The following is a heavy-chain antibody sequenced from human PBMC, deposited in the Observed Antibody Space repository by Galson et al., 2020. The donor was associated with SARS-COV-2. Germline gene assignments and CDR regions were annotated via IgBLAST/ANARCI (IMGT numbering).Heavy chain of an antibody. Sequence: GGSLRLSCKASGFTIGDRAMSWVRQALGTGLEWVGFIRSQAYGGPTEYAASVKGRFIISRDDSKSIVYLQMNSLKTEDTAVYYCTSMIQGGYWGQGTLVTVSS. D-gene: IGHD3-10*01. J-gene: IGHJ4*02. CDR3: TSMIQGGY. CDR1: GFTIGDRA. V-gene: IGHV3-49*04. CDR2: IRSQAYGGPT.